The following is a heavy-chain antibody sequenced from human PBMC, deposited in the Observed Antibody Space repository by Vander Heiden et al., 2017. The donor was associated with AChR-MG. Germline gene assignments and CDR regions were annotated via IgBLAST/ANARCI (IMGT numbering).Heavy chain of an antibody. V-gene: IGHV3-23*01. CDR1: GFTFSSYA. D-gene: IGHD3-10*01. CDR2: ISGSGVST. CDR3: AKDAKKGVYGAGSGAFDI. Sequence: EVQLLESGGGLVQPGGSLRLSCAASGFTFSSYALSWVRQAPGKGLEWALVISGSGVSTDDADSVKGRVTVSRDNSKNTMYREMNSLRAEETAVYYCAKDAKKGVYGAGSGAFDIWCQVTMVTISS. J-gene: IGHJ3*02.